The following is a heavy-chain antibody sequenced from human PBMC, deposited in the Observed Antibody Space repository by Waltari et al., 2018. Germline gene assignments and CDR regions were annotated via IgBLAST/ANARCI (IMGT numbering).Heavy chain of an antibody. J-gene: IGHJ4*02. CDR1: GGTFSSYA. V-gene: IGHV1-69*01. Sequence: QVQLVQSGAEVKKPGSSVKVSCKASGGTFSSYAISWVRQAPGQGLEWMGGIIPIFVTTNNARKFQGRVTITADESTSTAYMELSSLRSEDTAVYYCARVLPRHYYDSSGGWGQGTLVTVSS. D-gene: IGHD3-22*01. CDR2: IIPIFVTT. CDR3: ARVLPRHYYDSSGG.